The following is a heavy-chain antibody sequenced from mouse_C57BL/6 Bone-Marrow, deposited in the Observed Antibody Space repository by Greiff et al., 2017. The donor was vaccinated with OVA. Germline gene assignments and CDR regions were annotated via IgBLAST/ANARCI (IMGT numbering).Heavy chain of an antibody. J-gene: IGHJ3*01. D-gene: IGHD2-4*01. CDR3: ARGMGLRCAWFAY. V-gene: IGHV1-59*01. CDR1: GYTFTSYW. Sequence: VQLQQPGAELVRPGTSVKLSCKASGYTFTSYWMHWVKQRPGQGLEWIGVIDPSDSYTNYNQKFKGKATLTVDTSSSTAYMQLSSLTSEDSAVYYCARGMGLRCAWFAYWGQGTLVTVSA. CDR2: IDPSDSYT.